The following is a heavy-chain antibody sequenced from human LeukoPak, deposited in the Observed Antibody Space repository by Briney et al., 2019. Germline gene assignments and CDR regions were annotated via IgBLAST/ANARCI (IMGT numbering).Heavy chain of an antibody. CDR2: INHSGST. J-gene: IGHJ5*02. D-gene: IGHD2-2*01. V-gene: IGHV4-34*01. CDR1: GGSFSGYY. CDR3: ARGFRYCSSTSCYVSGWFDP. Sequence: SETLSLTCAVYGGSFSGYYWSWIRQPPGKGLEWIGEINHSGSTNYNPSLKSRVTISVDTSKNQFSLKLSSVTAADTVVYYCARGFRYCSSTSCYVSGWFDPWGQGTLVTVSS.